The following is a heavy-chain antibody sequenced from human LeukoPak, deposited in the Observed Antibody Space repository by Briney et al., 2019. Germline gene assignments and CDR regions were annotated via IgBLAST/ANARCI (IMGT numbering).Heavy chain of an antibody. D-gene: IGHD3-22*01. CDR2: IVVGSGNT. Sequence: SVKVSCKASGFTFTSSAMQWVRQARGQRLEWIGWIVVGSGNTNYAQKFQERVTMTRDTSISTAYMELSSLRSEDTAVYYCARMSYYDSSGDNWFDPWGQGTLVTVSS. V-gene: IGHV1-58*02. CDR1: GFTFTSSA. CDR3: ARMSYYDSSGDNWFDP. J-gene: IGHJ5*02.